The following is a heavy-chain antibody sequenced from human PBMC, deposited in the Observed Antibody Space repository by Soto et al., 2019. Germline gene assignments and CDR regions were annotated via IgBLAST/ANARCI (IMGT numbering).Heavy chain of an antibody. Sequence: EVQLVESGGGLVKPGGSLRLSCAASGFTFSSYSMNWVRQAPGKGLEWVSAISGSGGSTYYADSVKGRFTISRDNSKNTLYLQMNSLRAEDTAVYYCAKDGKQLVRGWFDPWGQGTLVTVSS. D-gene: IGHD6-6*01. J-gene: IGHJ5*02. CDR1: GFTFSSYS. V-gene: IGHV3-23*04. CDR2: ISGSGGST. CDR3: AKDGKQLVRGWFDP.